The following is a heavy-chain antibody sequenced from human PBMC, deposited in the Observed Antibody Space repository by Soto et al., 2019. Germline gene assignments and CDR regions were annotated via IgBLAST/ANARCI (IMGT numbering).Heavy chain of an antibody. Sequence: LRLSCAASGFTFNSYTMNWVRQAPGKGLEWVSSITSSGSYIYYADSVKGRFTISRDNAKNSLYLQMDSLRAEDTAVYYCAKEVGRSYYGMDVWGQGTTVTVSS. CDR1: GFTFNSYT. CDR3: AKEVGRSYYGMDV. D-gene: IGHD1-26*01. CDR2: ITSSGSYI. J-gene: IGHJ6*02. V-gene: IGHV3-21*01.